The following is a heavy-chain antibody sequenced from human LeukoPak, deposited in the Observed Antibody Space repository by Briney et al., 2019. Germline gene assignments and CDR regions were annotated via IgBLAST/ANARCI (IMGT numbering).Heavy chain of an antibody. CDR2: IYYSGST. CDR3: AREAKTYYYDSSGYLSLDY. V-gene: IGHV4-30-4*08. J-gene: IGHJ4*02. Sequence: SWIRQPPGKGLEWIGYIYYSGSTYYNPSLKSRVTISVDTSKNQFSLKLSSVTAADTAVYYCAREAKTYYYDSSGYLSLDYWGQGTLVTVSS. D-gene: IGHD3-22*01.